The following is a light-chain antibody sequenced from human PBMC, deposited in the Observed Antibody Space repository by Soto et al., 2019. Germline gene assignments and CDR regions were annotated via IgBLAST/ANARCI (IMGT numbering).Light chain of an antibody. Sequence: EIVMTQSPAPLSVSPGGKATLSFWASQSVSSNLAWYQRKPGQAPRLLIYGASTRATGIPVRFSGSGSGTEFTLTISSLQSEDFAVYYCQQYNNWPWTFGQGTKV. CDR1: QSVSSN. CDR3: QQYNNWPWT. CDR2: GAS. J-gene: IGKJ1*01. V-gene: IGKV3-15*01.